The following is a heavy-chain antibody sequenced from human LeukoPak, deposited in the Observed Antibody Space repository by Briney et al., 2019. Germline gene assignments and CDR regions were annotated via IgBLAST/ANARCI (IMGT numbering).Heavy chain of an antibody. CDR3: AKGAYSSSWAFFDY. D-gene: IGHD6-13*01. CDR1: GFTFSSYS. CDR2: ISSSSSTI. J-gene: IGHJ4*02. Sequence: PGGSLRLSCAASGFTFSSYSMNWVRQAPGKGLEWVSYISSSSSTIYYADSVKGRFTISRDNAKNSLYLQMNSLRAEDTALYYCAKGAYSSSWAFFDYWGQGTLVTVSS. V-gene: IGHV3-48*01.